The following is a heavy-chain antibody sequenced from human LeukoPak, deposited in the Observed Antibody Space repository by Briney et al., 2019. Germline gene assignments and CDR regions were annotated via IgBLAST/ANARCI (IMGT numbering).Heavy chain of an antibody. J-gene: IGHJ5*02. CDR2: IHPSGTT. Sequence: SETLSLTCTVSGXSMSDYYGSFIRQPAGKGLEWMGRIHPSGTTYFNPSLKSRVTMSVDTSQSQFSLRLTSMTAADTAVYFCARGDYYDGGGRNWFDPWGQGILVAVSS. CDR1: GXSMSDYY. CDR3: ARGDYYDGGGRNWFDP. V-gene: IGHV4-4*07. D-gene: IGHD3-16*01.